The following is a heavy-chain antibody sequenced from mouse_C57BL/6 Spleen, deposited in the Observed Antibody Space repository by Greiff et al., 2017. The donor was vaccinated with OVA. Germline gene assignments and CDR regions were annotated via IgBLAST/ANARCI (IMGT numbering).Heavy chain of an antibody. J-gene: IGHJ1*03. V-gene: IGHV1-69*01. D-gene: IGHD1-1*01. CDR2: IDPSDSYT. Sequence: QVQLQQSGAELVMPGASVKLSCKASGYTFTSYWMHWVKQRPGQGLEWIGEIDPSDSYTNYNQKFKGKSTLTVDKSSSTAYMQLSSLTSEDSAVYYCARSGSSYEWYFDVWGTGTTVTVSS. CDR1: GYTFTSYW. CDR3: ARSGSSYEWYFDV.